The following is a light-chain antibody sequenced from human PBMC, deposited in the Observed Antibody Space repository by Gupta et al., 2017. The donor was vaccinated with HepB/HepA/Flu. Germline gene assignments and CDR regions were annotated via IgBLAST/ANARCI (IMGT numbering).Light chain of an antibody. CDR3: QQCDNWPFT. V-gene: IGKV3-15*01. J-gene: IGKJ5*01. CDR1: QSVSSN. CDR2: GAS. Sequence: EIVMPQSPATLSVSPGERATLSCRASQSVSSNLAWYQQTPGKAPRLLIYGASTRTTGIPARFSGSGSGTDFTLTISSLQSEDFAVYYCQQCDNWPFTFGQGTRLEIK.